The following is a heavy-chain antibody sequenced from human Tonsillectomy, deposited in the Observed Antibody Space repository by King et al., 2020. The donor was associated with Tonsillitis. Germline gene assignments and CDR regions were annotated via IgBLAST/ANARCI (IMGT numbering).Heavy chain of an antibody. Sequence: VQLVESGAEVKKPGASVKVSCKASGYTFTSHYMHWVRQAPGQGLEWVGTINPSSGSTTYAQKFQGRVTVTRDTSTSTVYMELSSLRSEDTAVYYCARVAEWELLRGYYYYGMDVWGQGTTVTVSS. V-gene: IGHV1-46*03. CDR1: GYTFTSHY. D-gene: IGHD1-26*01. CDR2: INPSSGST. CDR3: ARVAEWELLRGYYYYGMDV. J-gene: IGHJ6*02.